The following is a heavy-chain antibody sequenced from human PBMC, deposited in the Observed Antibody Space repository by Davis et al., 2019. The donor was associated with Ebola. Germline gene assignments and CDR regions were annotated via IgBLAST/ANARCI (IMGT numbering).Heavy chain of an antibody. J-gene: IGHJ4*02. CDR2: ISGSGGST. Sequence: GESLKTSCAASGINFSRYDMSWVSQSPGQGPEWVSVISGSGGSTYYADSVKGGFTISRDNSKNTLYLQMNSLRAEDTAVYYCAREAYYYDSSGYDDYWGQGTLVTVSS. D-gene: IGHD3-22*01. V-gene: IGHV3-23*01. CDR3: AREAYYYDSSGYDDY. CDR1: GINFSRYD.